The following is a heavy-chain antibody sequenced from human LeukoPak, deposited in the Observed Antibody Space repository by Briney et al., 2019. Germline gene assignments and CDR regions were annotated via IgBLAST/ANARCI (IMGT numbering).Heavy chain of an antibody. CDR1: GFTFRTYW. J-gene: IGHJ4*02. V-gene: IGHV3-7*04. D-gene: IGHD2-21*02. Sequence: GGSLRLCCAASGFTFRTYWMSWVRQAPGKGLEWVANIHQDGNEKYYVDSVKGRFTISRDNAKNSLYLQMNSLRVEDTAVYYCARGDDFSGDYWGQGTLVTVSP. CDR2: IHQDGNEK. CDR3: ARGDDFSGDY.